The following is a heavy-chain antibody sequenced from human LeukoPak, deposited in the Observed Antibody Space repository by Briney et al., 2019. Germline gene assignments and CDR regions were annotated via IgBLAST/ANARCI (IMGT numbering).Heavy chain of an antibody. J-gene: IGHJ4*02. CDR2: IYHSGST. CDR3: ARVLSSSSVGRFDY. CDR1: GGSISSGGYY. Sequence: SETLSLTCTVSGGSISSGGYYWSWIRQPPGKGLEWIGYIYHSGSTYYNPSLKSRVTISVDRSKNQFSLKLSSVTAADTAVYYCARVLSSSSVGRFDYWGQGTLVTVSS. D-gene: IGHD6-6*01. V-gene: IGHV4-30-2*01.